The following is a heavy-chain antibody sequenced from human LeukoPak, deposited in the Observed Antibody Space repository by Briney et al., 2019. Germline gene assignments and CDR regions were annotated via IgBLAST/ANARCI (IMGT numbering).Heavy chain of an antibody. CDR3: ARGLQVWSRDPFDY. D-gene: IGHD3-16*01. J-gene: IGHJ4*02. Sequence: SETLSLTCAVYGGSFSGYYWSWIRQSPGEGLEWIGSISHSGSTSYSPSLKSRVIISLDTSKNQFSLKLSSVTAADTAMYYCARGLQVWSRDPFDYWGQGTLVTVSS. CDR1: GGSFSGYY. CDR2: ISHSGST. V-gene: IGHV4-34*01.